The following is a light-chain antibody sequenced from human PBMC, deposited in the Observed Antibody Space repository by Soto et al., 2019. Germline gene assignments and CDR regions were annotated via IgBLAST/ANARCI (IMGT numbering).Light chain of an antibody. Sequence: QSVLTQPVSVSGSPGQSITISCTGTSSDVGGYNYVSWYQQHPGKAPKLLIYEVTNRPSGVSNRFSGSKSANTASLTISGLQAEDEADYYCSSYTSSGTVVFGGGTKLTVL. CDR1: SSDVGGYNY. CDR2: EVT. J-gene: IGLJ2*01. V-gene: IGLV2-14*01. CDR3: SSYTSSGTVV.